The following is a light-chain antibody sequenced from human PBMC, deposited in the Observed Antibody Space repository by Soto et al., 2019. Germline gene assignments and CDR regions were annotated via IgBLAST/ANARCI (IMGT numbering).Light chain of an antibody. V-gene: IGKV1-5*01. Sequence: DIQITHSPSTLSAAVGDRVTITCRSSQNINTWVAWYQQKPGKAPKLLIYDASSLEFGVPSRFSGSGSGTEFSLTISSLQPDDFATYYCQQYNSYSWMFGQGTKVDIK. CDR3: QQYNSYSWM. J-gene: IGKJ1*01. CDR1: QNINTW. CDR2: DAS.